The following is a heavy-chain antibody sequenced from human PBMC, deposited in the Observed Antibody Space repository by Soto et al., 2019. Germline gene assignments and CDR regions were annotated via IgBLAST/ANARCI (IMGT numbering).Heavy chain of an antibody. CDR1: GFSLSTGGVG. J-gene: IGHJ6*02. Sequence: QITLKESGPTLVKPTQTLTLTCTFSGFSLSTGGVGVGWIRQPPGKALEWLALIYWDDDKRYSPSLKSRLTITKDTSKNQVVLIMTNMDPVDTATYYCAHRAFPPDLEGQFYPYYYYYGLDVWGQGTTVTVSS. CDR2: IYWDDDK. CDR3: AHRAFPPDLEGQFYPYYYYYGLDV. V-gene: IGHV2-5*02. D-gene: IGHD1-1*01.